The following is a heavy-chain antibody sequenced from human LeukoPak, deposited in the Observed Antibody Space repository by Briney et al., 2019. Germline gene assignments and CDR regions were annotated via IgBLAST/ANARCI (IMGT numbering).Heavy chain of an antibody. D-gene: IGHD2-2*01. J-gene: IGHJ3*02. CDR1: GFTFSSYG. V-gene: IGHV3-30*18. CDR2: ISYDGSNK. CDR3: AKDLVYLGYCSSTSCYAYAIDI. Sequence: GGSLRLSCAASGFTFSSYGMHWGRQAPGKGLEWVAVISYDGSNKYYADSVKGRFTISRDNSKNTLYLQMNSLRAEDTAVYYCAKDLVYLGYCSSTSCYAYAIDIWGQGTMVTVSS.